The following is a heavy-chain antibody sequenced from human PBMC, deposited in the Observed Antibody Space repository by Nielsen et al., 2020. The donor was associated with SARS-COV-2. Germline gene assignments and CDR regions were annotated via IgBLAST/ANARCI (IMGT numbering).Heavy chain of an antibody. CDR2: ISYDGSNK. V-gene: IGHV3-30*18. CDR1: GFTFSSYG. Sequence: GSLKISCAASGFTFSSYGMHWVRQAPGKGLEWVAVISYDGSNKYYADSVKGRFTISRDNSKNTLYLQMNSLRAEDTAVYYCAKDRGGSGWYLEDYWGQGTLVTVSS. CDR3: AKDRGGSGWYLEDY. J-gene: IGHJ4*02. D-gene: IGHD6-19*01.